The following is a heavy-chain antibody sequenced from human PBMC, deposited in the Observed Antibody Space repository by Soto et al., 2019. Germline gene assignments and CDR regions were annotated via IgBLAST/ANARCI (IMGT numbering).Heavy chain of an antibody. CDR2: INHSGST. V-gene: IGHV4-34*01. D-gene: IGHD6-6*01. J-gene: IGHJ4*02. Sequence: SETLSLTCAVYGGSFSGYYWSWIRQPPGKGLEWIGEINHSGSTNYNPSLKSRVTISVDTSKNQFSLKLSSVTAADTAVYYCARGRVSYSSSARYFDYWGQGTLVTVSS. CDR3: ARGRVSYSSSARYFDY. CDR1: GGSFSGYY.